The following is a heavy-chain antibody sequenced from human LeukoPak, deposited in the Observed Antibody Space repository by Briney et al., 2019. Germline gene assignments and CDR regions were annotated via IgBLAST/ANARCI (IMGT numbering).Heavy chain of an antibody. D-gene: IGHD5-18*01. CDR1: GFIFSTYA. J-gene: IGHJ4*02. CDR2: IQYDGSIQ. CDR3: AKDSIQGDTVLDF. Sequence: LGGSLRLSCTASGFIFSTYAMHWVRQAPGKGLEWVAFIQYDGSIQYYADSVKGRFTISRDNSKNTLYLQMNSLRVEDTAMYYCAKDSIQGDTVLDFWGQGTLVRVSS. V-gene: IGHV3-30*02.